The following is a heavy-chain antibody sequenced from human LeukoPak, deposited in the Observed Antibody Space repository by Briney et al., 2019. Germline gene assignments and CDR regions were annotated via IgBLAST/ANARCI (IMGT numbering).Heavy chain of an antibody. CDR3: AKGEELIGYYYYYYMDV. V-gene: IGHV1-2*02. CDR1: GYTFTGYY. J-gene: IGHJ6*03. Sequence: ASVKVSCKASGYTFTGYYMHWVRQAPGQGLEWMGWINPNSGGTNYAQKSQGRVTMTRDTSISTAYMELSRLRSDDTAVYYCAKGEELIGYYYYYYMDVWGKGTTVTISS. D-gene: IGHD1-26*01. CDR2: INPNSGGT.